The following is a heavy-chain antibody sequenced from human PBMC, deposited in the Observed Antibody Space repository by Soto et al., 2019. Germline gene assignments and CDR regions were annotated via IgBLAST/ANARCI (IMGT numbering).Heavy chain of an antibody. Sequence: GGSLRLSCAASGFTFSSYAMHWVRQAPGKGLEWVAVISYDGSNKYYADSVKGRFTISRDNSKNTLYLQINSLRAEDTAVYYCARATGAVAGNFDYWGQGTLVTVSS. V-gene: IGHV3-30-3*01. CDR2: ISYDGSNK. CDR1: GFTFSSYA. D-gene: IGHD6-19*01. CDR3: ARATGAVAGNFDY. J-gene: IGHJ4*02.